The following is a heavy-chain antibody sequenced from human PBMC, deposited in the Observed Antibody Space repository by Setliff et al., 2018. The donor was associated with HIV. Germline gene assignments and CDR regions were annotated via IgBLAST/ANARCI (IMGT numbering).Heavy chain of an antibody. Sequence: GESLKISCHLSGYSFVDFWIGWVRQMPGKGLEWVGFIYPGDSDSRYSPSFRGQVTISADKSTTTAYLDWASLKASDTAMYYCARYIGAAAGYIDHWGQGTLVTVSS. CDR3: ARYIGAAAGYIDH. CDR1: GYSFVDFW. CDR2: IYPGDSDS. V-gene: IGHV5-51*01. J-gene: IGHJ4*02. D-gene: IGHD6-25*01.